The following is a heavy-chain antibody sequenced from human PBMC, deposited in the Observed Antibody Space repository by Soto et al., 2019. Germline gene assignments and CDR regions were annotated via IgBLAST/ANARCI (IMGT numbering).Heavy chain of an antibody. CDR3: ARSPWGYCSSTSCRSNWFDP. Sequence: ASVKVSCKASGYTFTGYYMHWVRQAPGQGLEWMGWINPNSGGTNYAQKFQGWVTMTRDTSISTAYTELSRLRSDDTAVYYCARSPWGYCSSTSCRSNWFDPWGQGTLVTVSS. D-gene: IGHD2-2*01. J-gene: IGHJ5*02. V-gene: IGHV1-2*04. CDR2: INPNSGGT. CDR1: GYTFTGYY.